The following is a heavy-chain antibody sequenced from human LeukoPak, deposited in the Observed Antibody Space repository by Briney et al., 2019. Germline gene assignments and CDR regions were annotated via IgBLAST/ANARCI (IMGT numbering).Heavy chain of an antibody. CDR2: IKEDGSKT. D-gene: IGHD2-21*02. CDR1: QFTFSSYW. J-gene: IGHJ4*02. CDR3: ARYVTALDY. Sequence: GGSLRLSCAASQFTFSSYWMSWVRQAPGKGLEWVANIKEDGSKTYYVDSVKGRFTISRDNAKNSLYLQMSSLRAEDTALYYCARYVTALDYWGQGTLVTVSS. V-gene: IGHV3-7*03.